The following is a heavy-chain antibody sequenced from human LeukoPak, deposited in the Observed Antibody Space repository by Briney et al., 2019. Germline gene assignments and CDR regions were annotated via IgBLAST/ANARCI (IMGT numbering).Heavy chain of an antibody. CDR1: GFTSGNYG. Sequence: GTSLRLSCAASGFTSGNYGFHWVRQAPGKGLEGVAVIWYDGSKKFYADSVKGRFTISRDNSKSTLYLQMNSLRAEDTAVYYCAKEDYSSSFDYWGQGTLVTVSS. V-gene: IGHV3-33*06. D-gene: IGHD4-11*01. CDR2: IWYDGSKK. J-gene: IGHJ4*02. CDR3: AKEDYSSSFDY.